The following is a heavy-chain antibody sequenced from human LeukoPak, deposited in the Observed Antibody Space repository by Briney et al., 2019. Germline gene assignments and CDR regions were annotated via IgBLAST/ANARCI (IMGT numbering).Heavy chain of an antibody. CDR2: ISGSGGRT. D-gene: IGHD2/OR15-2a*01. Sequence: GGSLRLSCAASGFTFSSYAMSWVRQAPGKGLEWVSGISGSGGRTYYADCVKGRFTISRDNSKNTLYLQMNSLRAEDTAVYYCAKDLWPQGLGWAVDPWGQGTLVTVSS. V-gene: IGHV3-23*01. J-gene: IGHJ5*02. CDR1: GFTFSSYA. CDR3: AKDLWPQGLGWAVDP.